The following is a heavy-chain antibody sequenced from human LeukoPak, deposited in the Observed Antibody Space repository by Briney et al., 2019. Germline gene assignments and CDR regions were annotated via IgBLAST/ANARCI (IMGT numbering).Heavy chain of an antibody. CDR3: ARSEGRWEPPLGNYYFDY. CDR1: GFTFSSYS. CDR2: ISSSSSTI. Sequence: GGSLRLSCAASGFTFSSYSMNWVRQAPGKGLEWVSYISSSSSTIYYADSVKGRFTISRDNAKNSLYLQMNSLRAEDTAVYYCARSEGRWEPPLGNYYFDYWGQGTLVTVSS. V-gene: IGHV3-48*04. D-gene: IGHD1-26*01. J-gene: IGHJ4*02.